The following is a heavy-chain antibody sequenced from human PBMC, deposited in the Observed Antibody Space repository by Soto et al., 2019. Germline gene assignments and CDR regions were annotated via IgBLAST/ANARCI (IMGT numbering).Heavy chain of an antibody. CDR3: AKDLVVVSAIFDS. CDR1: GFTFSNYA. J-gene: IGHJ5*01. D-gene: IGHD2-21*02. Sequence: GGSLRLSCAASGFTFSNYAMSWVRQAPGKGLEWVSSISASGGRTYYADSAKGRFTISRDNSKNTLYLHMSSLRAEDTALYYCAKDLVVVSAIFDSWGQGALVTVSS. V-gene: IGHV3-23*01. CDR2: ISASGGRT.